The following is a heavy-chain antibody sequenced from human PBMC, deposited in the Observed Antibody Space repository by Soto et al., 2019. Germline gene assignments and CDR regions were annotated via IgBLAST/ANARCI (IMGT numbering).Heavy chain of an antibody. D-gene: IGHD5-12*01. J-gene: IGHJ5*02. CDR2: ISGSGGST. CDR3: AKDRGMATIHSWFDP. V-gene: IGHV3-23*01. Sequence: GGSLRLSCAASGFTFSSYAMSWVRQAPGKGLEWVSAISGSGGSTYYADSVKGRFTISRDNSKNTLYLQTNSPRAEDTAVYYCAKDRGMATIHSWFDPWGQGTLVTVSS. CDR1: GFTFSSYA.